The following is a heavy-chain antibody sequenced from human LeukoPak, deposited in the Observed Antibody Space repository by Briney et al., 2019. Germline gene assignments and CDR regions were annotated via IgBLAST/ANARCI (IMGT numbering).Heavy chain of an antibody. CDR3: ARGRGTTTPTTDY. J-gene: IGHJ4*02. D-gene: IGHD1-7*01. CDR2: INHSGST. V-gene: IGHV4-34*01. Sequence: SVTLSLTCAVYGGSFSGYYWSWIRQPPGKGLEWIGEINHSGSTNYNPSLKSRVTISVDTSKNQFSLKLSSVTAADTAVYYCARGRGTTTPTTDYWGQGTLVTVSS. CDR1: GGSFSGYY.